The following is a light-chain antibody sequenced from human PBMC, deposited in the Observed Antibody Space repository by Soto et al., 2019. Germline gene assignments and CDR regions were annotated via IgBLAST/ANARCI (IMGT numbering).Light chain of an antibody. Sequence: QSVLTQPPSVSGAPGQTVTISCTGSSSNIGAGYDVHWYQQLPGTAPKLLIFGNTNRPSGVPDRFSGSKSGTSVSLAITGLRADDEDDYDCQAYDSGLSGSVFGGGTKLTVL. V-gene: IGLV1-40*01. CDR3: QAYDSGLSGSV. CDR2: GNT. CDR1: SSNIGAGYD. J-gene: IGLJ3*02.